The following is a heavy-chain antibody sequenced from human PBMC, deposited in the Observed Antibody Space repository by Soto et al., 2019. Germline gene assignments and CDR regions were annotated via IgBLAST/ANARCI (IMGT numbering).Heavy chain of an antibody. V-gene: IGHV1-69*01. D-gene: IGHD3-22*01. Sequence: QVQLVQSGAEVKKPGSSVKVSCKASGGNFSTHAISWVRQAPGQGLVWMGGIIPMFNTTISAQKFQGRVTITADEYTSTAYMELGSLRSEDTAVYYCARDAYDRGSLDYWDQGTLGTVSS. CDR3: ARDAYDRGSLDY. J-gene: IGHJ4*02. CDR2: IIPMFNTT. CDR1: GGNFSTHA.